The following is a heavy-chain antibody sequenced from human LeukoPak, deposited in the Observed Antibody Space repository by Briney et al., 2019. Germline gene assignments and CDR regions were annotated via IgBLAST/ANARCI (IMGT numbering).Heavy chain of an antibody. D-gene: IGHD2-2*01. CDR2: IYYSGST. V-gene: IGHV4-59*11. CDR1: GSSISGHY. J-gene: IGHJ5*02. CDR3: ARDMGSCSSTSCYNWFDP. Sequence: PSETLSLTCTVSGSSISGHYWSWIRQPPGKGLEWIGYIYYSGSTNYNPSLKSRVTMSVDTSKNQFSLKLSSVTAAGTAVYYCARDMGSCSSTSCYNWFDPWGQGTLVTVSS.